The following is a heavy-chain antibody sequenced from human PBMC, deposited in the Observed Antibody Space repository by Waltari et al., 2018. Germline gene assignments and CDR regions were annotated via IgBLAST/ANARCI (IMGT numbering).Heavy chain of an antibody. CDR3: ARGSYSSSWFNLKAFHI. V-gene: IGHV1-69*01. Sequence: QVQLLQSGAEVKKPGSSVTVSCKASGGSFRNYAISWVRQAPGQGLEWMGGIIPLFGKTNYAQKFQVRLTITADESTTIAYMDLSSLRFEDTAVYYCARGSYSSSWFNLKAFHIWGQGTMVTVSS. CDR2: IIPLFGKT. J-gene: IGHJ3*02. CDR1: GGSFRNYA. D-gene: IGHD6-13*01.